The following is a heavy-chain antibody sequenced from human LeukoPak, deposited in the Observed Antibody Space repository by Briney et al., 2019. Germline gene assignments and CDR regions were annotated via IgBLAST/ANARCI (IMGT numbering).Heavy chain of an antibody. CDR2: INPNSGGT. CDR1: GYTFTGYY. V-gene: IGHV1-2*02. Sequence: ASVKVSCKASGYTFTGYYMHWVRQAPGQGLEWMGWINPNSGGTNYAQKFQGRVTMTRDTSISTAYMELSRLRSDDTAVYYCARADNWGSTPEPTDDAFDIWGQGTMVTVSS. D-gene: IGHD7-27*01. J-gene: IGHJ3*02. CDR3: ARADNWGSTPEPTDDAFDI.